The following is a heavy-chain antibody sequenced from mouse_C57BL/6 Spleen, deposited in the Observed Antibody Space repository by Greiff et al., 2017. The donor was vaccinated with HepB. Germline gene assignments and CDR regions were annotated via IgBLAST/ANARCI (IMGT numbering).Heavy chain of an antibody. CDR1: GFTFSSYA. D-gene: IGHD1-1*01. CDR2: ISSGGDYI. J-gene: IGHJ4*01. V-gene: IGHV5-9-1*02. Sequence: DVMLVESGEGLVKPGGSLKLSCAASGFTFSSYAMSWVRQTPEKRLEWVAYISSGGDYIYYADTVKGRFTISRDNARNTLYLQMSSLKSEDTAMYYCTRAGSSYGYAMDYWGQGTSVTVSS. CDR3: TRAGSSYGYAMDY.